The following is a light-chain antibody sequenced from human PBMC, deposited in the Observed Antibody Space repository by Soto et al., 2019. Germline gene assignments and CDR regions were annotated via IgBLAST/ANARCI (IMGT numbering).Light chain of an antibody. Sequence: EIVMTQSPATLSVSPGERATLSCRASQSVSSNLAWYQQKPGQAPRLLIYGASTRATGIPARFSGSGSGTEFTLPIISLQSEDFAVYYCQQYNNGPGLTFGGGTKVEIK. V-gene: IGKV3-15*01. CDR3: QQYNNGPGLT. J-gene: IGKJ4*01. CDR2: GAS. CDR1: QSVSSN.